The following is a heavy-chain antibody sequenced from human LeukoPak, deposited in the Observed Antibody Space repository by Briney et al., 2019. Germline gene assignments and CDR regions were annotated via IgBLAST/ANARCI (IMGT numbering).Heavy chain of an antibody. D-gene: IGHD3-22*01. Sequence: SETLSLTCIVSGGSISSYYWSWIRQPPGKGLEWIGYIYYSGSTNYNPSLRSRVTISVDTSKNQFSLKLSSVTAADTAVYYCARLYSSGYYFVDYWGQGTLVTVSS. V-gene: IGHV4-59*01. J-gene: IGHJ4*02. CDR2: IYYSGST. CDR1: GGSISSYY. CDR3: ARLYSSGYYFVDY.